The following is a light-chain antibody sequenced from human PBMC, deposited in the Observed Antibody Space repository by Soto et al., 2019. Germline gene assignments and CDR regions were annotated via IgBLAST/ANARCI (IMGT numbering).Light chain of an antibody. CDR1: QSVRSS. CDR2: DAS. Sequence: EIVMTQSPATLSLSPGERATLSCRASQSVRSSLAWYQQKPGQAPRLLIYDASNRATGIPGRFSGSGSGTDFTLTISNLEPEDFAVYYCQQRDSWPWTFGQGAKVEIK. CDR3: QQRDSWPWT. J-gene: IGKJ1*01. V-gene: IGKV3-11*01.